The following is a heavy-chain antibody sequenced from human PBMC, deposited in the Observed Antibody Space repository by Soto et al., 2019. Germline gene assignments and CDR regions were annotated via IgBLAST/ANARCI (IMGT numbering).Heavy chain of an antibody. V-gene: IGHV4-59*01. D-gene: IGHD5-12*01. CDR2: IHYSGTT. J-gene: IGHJ4*02. CDR3: ARQVVSGYNFDY. CDR1: GGSISTYY. Sequence: SETLSLTCTVSGGSISTYYWNWIRQPPGKGLEWIGYIHYSGTTNHNPSLKSRVTISVDTSKNQFSLKLTSVTAADTAVYYCARQVVSGYNFDYWGQGSLVTVSS.